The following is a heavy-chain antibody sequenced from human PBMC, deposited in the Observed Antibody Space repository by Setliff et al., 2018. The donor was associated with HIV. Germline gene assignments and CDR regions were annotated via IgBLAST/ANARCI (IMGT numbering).Heavy chain of an antibody. CDR3: AKVDYDHVWGSHRQVDY. D-gene: IGHD3-16*02. CDR2: ISSSSSYI. V-gene: IGHV3-21*06. J-gene: IGHJ4*02. CDR1: GSTFTSHA. Sequence: PGGSLRLSCAASGSTFTSHAMTWVRQAPGKGLEWVSSISSSSSYIYYADSVKGRFTISRDNAKNLLYLQMTNLTAEDTATYYCAKVDYDHVWGSHRQVDYWGQGTLVTVSS.